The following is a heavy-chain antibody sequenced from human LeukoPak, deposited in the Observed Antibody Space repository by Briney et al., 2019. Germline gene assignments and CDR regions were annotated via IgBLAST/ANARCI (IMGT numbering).Heavy chain of an antibody. CDR2: INHSGST. Sequence: SETLSLTCTVYGGSFSYFYWSWIRQPPGKGLELIGEINHSGSTNYNPSLKSRVTISVDTSKNQFSLKLASVTAADTAVYYCATREIWGQGTLVTVSS. CDR1: GGSFSYFY. J-gene: IGHJ4*02. V-gene: IGHV4-34*01. CDR3: ATREI. D-gene: IGHD1-26*01.